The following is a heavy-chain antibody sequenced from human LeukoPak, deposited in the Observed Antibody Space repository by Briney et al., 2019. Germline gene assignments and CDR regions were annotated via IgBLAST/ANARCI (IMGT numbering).Heavy chain of an antibody. CDR1: GFTFSSFS. V-gene: IGHV3-48*01. Sequence: AGGSLRLSCAASGFTFSSFSMNWVRQAPGKALEWVSYSSSSSRTIYYADSVKGRFIISRDNAKSSLYLQMYSLRAEDTAVYYCARVRGSDWPIRIFMDVWGKGTTVTVSS. CDR2: SSSSSRTI. CDR3: ARVRGSDWPIRIFMDV. J-gene: IGHJ6*03. D-gene: IGHD6-19*01.